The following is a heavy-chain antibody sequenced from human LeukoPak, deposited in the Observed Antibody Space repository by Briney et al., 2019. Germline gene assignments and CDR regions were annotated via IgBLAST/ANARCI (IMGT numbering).Heavy chain of an antibody. CDR1: GFSLSTSGMR. D-gene: IGHD1-26*01. J-gene: IGHJ4*02. V-gene: IGHV2-70*04. CDR2: IDWDDDK. Sequence: SGPTLVNPTQTLTLTCTFSGFSLSTSGMRVSWIRQPPGKALEWLARIDWDDDKFYSTSLKTRLTISKDTSKNQVVLTMTNMDPVDTATYYCARTKRNSGTYYFDYWGQGTLVTFSS. CDR3: ARTKRNSGTYYFDY.